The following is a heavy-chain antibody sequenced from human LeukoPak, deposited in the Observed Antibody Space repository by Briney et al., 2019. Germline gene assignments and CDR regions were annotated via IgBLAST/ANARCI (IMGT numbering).Heavy chain of an antibody. D-gene: IGHD3-22*01. Sequence: PGGSLRLSCAASGFTFYDYIMHWVRQAPGKGLEWVSLISWDGDTTYYADSVKGRFTISRDNSKNSLYLLMNSLTTEDTALYYCAKARGLIGGAFDIWGRGTMVTVSS. CDR2: ISWDGDTT. V-gene: IGHV3-43*01. CDR1: GFTFYDYI. J-gene: IGHJ3*02. CDR3: AKARGLIGGAFDI.